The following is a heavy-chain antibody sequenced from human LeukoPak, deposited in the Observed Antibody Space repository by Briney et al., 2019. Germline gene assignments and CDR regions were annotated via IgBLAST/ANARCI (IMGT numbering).Heavy chain of an antibody. Sequence: GASVKVSCKVSGYTFTSYGISWVRQAPGQGLEWMGWISAYNGNTNYAQKLQGRVTMTTDTSTGTAYMELRSLRSDDTAAYYCARDPDYDILTGYPFDYWGQGTLVTVSS. D-gene: IGHD3-9*01. CDR2: ISAYNGNT. V-gene: IGHV1-18*01. J-gene: IGHJ4*02. CDR3: ARDPDYDILTGYPFDY. CDR1: GYTFTSYG.